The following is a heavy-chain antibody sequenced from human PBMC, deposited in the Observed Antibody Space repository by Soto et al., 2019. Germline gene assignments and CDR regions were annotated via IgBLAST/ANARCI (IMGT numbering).Heavy chain of an antibody. Sequence: QVQLVQSGTEVKKPGSSVKVSCKTSGGTFSSFPIAWVRQAPGQGLEWVGGIIPVLGAPSYAQTFQGRVTITADESTSAASLELSSRRSDDTAVYFCARDRHYENHTFYYLKYYFDYWGQGTLVTVAS. CDR1: GGTFSSFP. J-gene: IGHJ4*02. CDR3: ARDRHYENHTFYYLKYYFDY. D-gene: IGHD3-22*01. CDR2: IIPVLGAP. V-gene: IGHV1-69*01.